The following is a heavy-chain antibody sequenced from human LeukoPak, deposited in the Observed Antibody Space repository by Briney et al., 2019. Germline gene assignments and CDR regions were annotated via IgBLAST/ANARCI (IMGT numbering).Heavy chain of an antibody. D-gene: IGHD3-10*01. V-gene: IGHV3-30*02. CDR1: GFTFSSYG. CDR3: ARDYGVLKTFGELSDYYMDV. J-gene: IGHJ6*03. CDR2: IRYDGSNK. Sequence: GGSLRLSCAASGFTFSSYGMHWVRQAPGKGLEWVAFIRYDGSNKYYADSVKGRFTISRDNSKNTLYLQMNSLRAEDTAVYYCARDYGVLKTFGELSDYYMDVWGKGTTATVSS.